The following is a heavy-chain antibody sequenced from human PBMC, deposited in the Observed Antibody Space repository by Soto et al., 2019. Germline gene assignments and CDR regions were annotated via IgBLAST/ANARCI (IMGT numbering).Heavy chain of an antibody. Sequence: PSETLSLTCAVYGGSFSGYYWSWIRQPPGKGLEWIGEINHSGSTNYNPSLKSRVTISVDTSKNQFSLKLSSVTAADTAVYYCARDWQYSSSWYWFDPWGQGTLVTVSS. CDR3: ARDWQYSSSWYWFDP. CDR1: GGSFSGYY. CDR2: INHSGST. J-gene: IGHJ5*02. D-gene: IGHD6-13*01. V-gene: IGHV4-34*01.